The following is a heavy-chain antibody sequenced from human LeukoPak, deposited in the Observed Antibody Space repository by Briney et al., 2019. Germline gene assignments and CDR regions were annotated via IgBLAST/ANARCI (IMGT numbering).Heavy chain of an antibody. CDR2: IIPIVGIA. V-gene: IGHV1-69*04. D-gene: IGHD6-19*01. CDR3: ARGLIAVAGNDY. CDR1: GGTFSNYA. J-gene: IGHJ4*02. Sequence: ASVKVSCKASGGTFSNYAISWVRQVPGQGLEWMGRIIPIVGIANYAQKFQGRVTITADKSTSTAYMELSSLRSEDTAVYYCARGLIAVAGNDYWGQGTLVTVSS.